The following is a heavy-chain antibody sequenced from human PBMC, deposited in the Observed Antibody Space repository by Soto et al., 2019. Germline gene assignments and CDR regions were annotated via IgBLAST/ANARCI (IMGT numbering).Heavy chain of an antibody. CDR2: IWYDGINT. CDR1: GFSFSTYG. V-gene: IGHV3-33*01. CDR3: PSDAVNLVPFV. J-gene: IGHJ4*02. Sequence: GGSLRLSCVASGFSFSTYGMHWVRQAPGKGLEWVAVIWYDGINTYYADSVKGRFTISRDNSKNTLYLQMNSLRVDETAVYYCPSDAVNLVPFVWGQGTLVTVSS. D-gene: IGHD4-17*01.